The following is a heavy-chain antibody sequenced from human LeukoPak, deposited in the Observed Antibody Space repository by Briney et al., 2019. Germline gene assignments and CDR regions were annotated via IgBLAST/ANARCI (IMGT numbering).Heavy chain of an antibody. Sequence: SQTLSLTCTASGGSISSGGYYWSWIRQPAGKGLEWIGRVYTSGNTNYNPSLRSRVTISVDTSKNQFSLKLSSVTAADTAVYYRARDFRETQRRSMRRYYYYYMDVWGKGTTVTVSS. V-gene: IGHV4-61*02. CDR1: GGSISSGGYY. D-gene: IGHD5-24*01. CDR2: VYTSGNT. J-gene: IGHJ6*03. CDR3: ARDFRETQRRSMRRYYYYYMDV.